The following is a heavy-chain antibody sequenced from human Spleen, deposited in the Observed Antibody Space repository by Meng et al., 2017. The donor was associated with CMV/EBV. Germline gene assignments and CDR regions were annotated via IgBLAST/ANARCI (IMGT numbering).Heavy chain of an antibody. V-gene: IGHV3-48*03. J-gene: IGHJ6*02. CDR1: GFTFSSYE. CDR3: ATYCTKGECSDYYNYAMDV. Sequence: GESLKISCAASGFTFSSYEMNWVRQAPGKGLEWVSYISSSGSTRYYADSVEGRFTISRDNAKNSLYLQMSSLRAEDTAIYYCATYCTKGECSDYYNYAMDVWGQGTTVTVSS. CDR2: ISSSGSTR. D-gene: IGHD2-8*01.